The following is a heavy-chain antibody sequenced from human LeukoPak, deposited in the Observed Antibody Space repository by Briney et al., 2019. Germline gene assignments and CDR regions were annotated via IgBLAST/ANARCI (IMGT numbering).Heavy chain of an antibody. J-gene: IGHJ4*02. CDR3: ARSDSSPPSFDY. Sequence: SETLSLTCAVYGGSFGGYYWSWIRQPPGKGLEWIGEINHSGSTNYNPSLKSRVTISVDTSKNQFSLKLSSVTAADTAVYYCARSDSSPPSFDYWGQGTLVTVSS. V-gene: IGHV4-34*01. CDR2: INHSGST. CDR1: GGSFGGYY. D-gene: IGHD6-13*01.